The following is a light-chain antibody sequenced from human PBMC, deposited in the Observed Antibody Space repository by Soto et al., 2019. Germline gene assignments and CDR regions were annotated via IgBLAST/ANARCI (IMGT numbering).Light chain of an antibody. CDR3: QQFGSSPGFT. CDR2: GTS. CDR1: QNINSRY. Sequence: EIVLTQSPGTLSLSPGERATLSCRASQNINSRYLAWYQQKPGQAPRLLIYGTSSRATGIPDRFSGSGSGTDFTLTISRLEPEEFAVYYCQQFGSSPGFTFGPGTKVDIK. V-gene: IGKV3-20*01. J-gene: IGKJ3*01.